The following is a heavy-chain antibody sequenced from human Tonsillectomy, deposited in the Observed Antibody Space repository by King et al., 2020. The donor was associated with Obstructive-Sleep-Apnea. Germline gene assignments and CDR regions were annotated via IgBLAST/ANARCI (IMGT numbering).Heavy chain of an antibody. J-gene: IGHJ4*02. CDR1: GYSFTSYW. D-gene: IGHD3-9*01. Sequence: QLVQSGAEVKKPGESLKISCKGSGYSFTSYWIGWVRQMPGKGLEWIGIIYPGDSDTRYSPSFQGQVTISSDKSISTAYLQWSSLKASDTAMYYCARLTNYDILTGYYNDFDYWGQGTLVTVSS. V-gene: IGHV5-51*01. CDR2: IYPGDSDT. CDR3: ARLTNYDILTGYYNDFDY.